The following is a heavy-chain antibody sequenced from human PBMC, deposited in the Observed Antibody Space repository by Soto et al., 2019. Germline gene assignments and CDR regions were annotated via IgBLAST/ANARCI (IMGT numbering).Heavy chain of an antibody. J-gene: IGHJ6*02. CDR1: GGTFSSYA. CDR2: IIPIFGTA. CDR3: ASRYTELYYYGMDV. Sequence: SVKVSCKASGGTFSSYAISWVRQAPGQGLEWMGGIIPIFGTANYAQKFQGRVTITADESTSTAYMELSSLRSEDTAVYYCASRYTELYYYGMDVWGQGTTVTVSS. D-gene: IGHD3-16*02. V-gene: IGHV1-69*13.